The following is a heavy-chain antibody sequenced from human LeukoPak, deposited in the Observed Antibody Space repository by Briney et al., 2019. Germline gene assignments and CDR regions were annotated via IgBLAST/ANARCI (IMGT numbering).Heavy chain of an antibody. CDR3: AREPDYYDSSGYYYELYY. Sequence: ASVKVSCKASGYTFTSYDINWVRQATGQGLEWMGWMNPNSGNTGYAQKFQGRVTMTRNTSISTAYMELSSLRSEDTAVYYCAREPDYYDSSGYYYELYYWGQGTLVTVSS. V-gene: IGHV1-8*01. CDR1: GYTFTSYD. D-gene: IGHD3-22*01. J-gene: IGHJ4*02. CDR2: MNPNSGNT.